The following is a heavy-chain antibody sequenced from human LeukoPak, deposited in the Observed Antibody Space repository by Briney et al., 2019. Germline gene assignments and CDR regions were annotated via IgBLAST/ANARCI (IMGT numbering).Heavy chain of an antibody. J-gene: IGHJ4*02. CDR2: IYTSGST. Sequence: PSQTLSLTCTVSGGSISSGSYYWSWIRQPAGKGLEWIGRIYTSGSTNYNPSLKSRVTISVDTSKNQFSLKLSSVTASDTAVYYCARDPPPRLLGLAIWGQRTLVTVSS. V-gene: IGHV4-61*02. CDR3: ARDPPPRLLGLAI. CDR1: GGSISSGSYY. D-gene: IGHD2-21*02.